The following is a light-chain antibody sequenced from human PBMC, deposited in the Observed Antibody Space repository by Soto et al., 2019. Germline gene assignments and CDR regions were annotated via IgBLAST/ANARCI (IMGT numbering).Light chain of an antibody. CDR2: RAS. V-gene: IGKV1-5*03. CDR1: QSISNW. CDR3: QQYNSYSPRLT. Sequence: DIPMTQSPSILSASVGDRVTITCRASQSISNWLAWYQQKPGKAPKLLIYRASSLESGVPSRFSGSGSGTEFTLTISSLQPDDFATYYCQQYNSYSPRLTFGGGTKVETK. J-gene: IGKJ4*01.